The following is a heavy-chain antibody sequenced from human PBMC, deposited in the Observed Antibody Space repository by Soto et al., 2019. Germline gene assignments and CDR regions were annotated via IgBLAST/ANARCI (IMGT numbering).Heavy chain of an antibody. CDR2: IWYDGSNK. CDR1: GFTFSSYG. J-gene: IGHJ4*02. V-gene: IGHV3-33*01. Sequence: GGSLRLSCAASGFTFSSYGMHWVRQAPGKGLEWVAVIWYDGSNKYYADSVKGRFTISRDNSKNTLYLQMNSLRAEDTAVYYCARGPPFTMIVVVMDHWGQGTLVTVSS. CDR3: ARGPPFTMIVVVMDH. D-gene: IGHD3-22*01.